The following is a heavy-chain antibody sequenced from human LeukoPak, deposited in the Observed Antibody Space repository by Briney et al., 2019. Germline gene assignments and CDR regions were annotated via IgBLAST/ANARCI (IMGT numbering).Heavy chain of an antibody. CDR2: ISSSSSYI. D-gene: IGHD3-9*01. V-gene: IGHV3-21*01. Sequence: GGSLRLSCAASGFSFDDYAMNWVRQAPGKGLEWVSSISSSSSYIYYADSVKGRFTISRDNAKNSLYLQMNSLRAEDTAVYYCARDHDDILTGTKGAFDIWGQGTMVTVSS. CDR3: ARDHDDILTGTKGAFDI. J-gene: IGHJ3*02. CDR1: GFSFDDYA.